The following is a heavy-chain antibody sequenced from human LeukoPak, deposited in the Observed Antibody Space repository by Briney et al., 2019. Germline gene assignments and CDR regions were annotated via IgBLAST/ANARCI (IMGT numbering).Heavy chain of an antibody. J-gene: IGHJ4*02. CDR1: GYTFTGYY. Sequence: GASVKVSCKASGYTFTGYYMHWVRQAPGQGLEWMGWINPNSGGTNYAQKFQGRVTMTRDTSISTAYMELSRLRSDDTAVYYCARGLSSSWYGRKTGTDYWGQGTLVTVSS. CDR3: ARGLSSSWYGRKTGTDY. D-gene: IGHD6-13*01. CDR2: INPNSGGT. V-gene: IGHV1-2*02.